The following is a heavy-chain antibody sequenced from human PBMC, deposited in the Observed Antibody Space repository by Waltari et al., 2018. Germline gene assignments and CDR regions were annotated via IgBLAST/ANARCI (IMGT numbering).Heavy chain of an antibody. J-gene: IGHJ5*02. CDR2: INPNSGGT. CDR1: GYTFTGYY. V-gene: IGHV1-2*02. CDR3: ARGDIVVVVAATPNWFDP. D-gene: IGHD2-15*01. Sequence: QVQLVQSGAEVKKPGASVKVSCKASGYTFTGYYMHWVRQAPGQGLEWMGWINPNSGGTNYAQKFQGRVTMTRDTSISTAYMELSRLRSDDTAVYYCARGDIVVVVAATPNWFDPWGQGTLVTVSS.